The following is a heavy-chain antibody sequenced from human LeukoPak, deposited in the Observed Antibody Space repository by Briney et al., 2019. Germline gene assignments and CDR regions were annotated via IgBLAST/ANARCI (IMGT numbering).Heavy chain of an antibody. CDR1: GGSISGYY. Sequence: SETLSLTCTVSGGSISGYYWSWIRQPPGKGLEWIGEINHSGSTNYNPSLKSRVTISVDTSKNQFSLKLSSVTAADTAVYYCARRNWYSKRPPDYWGQGTLVTVSS. D-gene: IGHD6-13*01. CDR2: INHSGST. V-gene: IGHV4-34*01. CDR3: ARRNWYSKRPPDY. J-gene: IGHJ4*02.